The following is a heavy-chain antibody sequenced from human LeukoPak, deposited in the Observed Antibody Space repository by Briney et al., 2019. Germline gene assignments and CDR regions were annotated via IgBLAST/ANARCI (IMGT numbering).Heavy chain of an antibody. Sequence: GGSLRLSCAASGFTFSSYWMSWVRQAPGKGLEWVANIKQDGSEKYYVDSAKGRFTISRDNAKNSLYLQMNSLRAEDTAVYYCARTEGTYYDFWSGYYDRVGDYFDYWGQGTLVTVSA. CDR2: IKQDGSEK. V-gene: IGHV3-7*03. CDR3: ARTEGTYYDFWSGYYDRVGDYFDY. J-gene: IGHJ4*02. CDR1: GFTFSSYW. D-gene: IGHD3-3*01.